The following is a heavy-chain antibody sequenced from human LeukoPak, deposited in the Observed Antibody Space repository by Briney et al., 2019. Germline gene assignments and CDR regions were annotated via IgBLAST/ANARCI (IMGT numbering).Heavy chain of an antibody. CDR3: ARHLSSITSCPTY. J-gene: IGHJ4*02. Sequence: GDFLKFPCKGFGYSFPSYWTAWVRQMPGKGLEWRGVIYPGTADITYSPSFQGQVTISADKSVSTAYPHWSSLKASDTAIYYCARHLSSITSCPTYWGQGTLVTVSS. D-gene: IGHD2-2*01. V-gene: IGHV5-51*01. CDR1: GYSFPSYW. CDR2: IYPGTADI.